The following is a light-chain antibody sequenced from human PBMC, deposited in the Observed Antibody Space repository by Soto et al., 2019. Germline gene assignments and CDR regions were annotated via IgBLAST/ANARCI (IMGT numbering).Light chain of an antibody. J-gene: IGKJ2*01. V-gene: IGKV3-15*01. CDR3: QQYNNLPPYT. Sequence: EIVLTQSPATLSVSPGERATLSCRASQSVSSNLAWYQQKPGQAPRLLIYGASTRATGIPARFSRSGSGTEFTLTISSLQSEDFAVYYCQQYNNLPPYTFGQGTKLEIK. CDR2: GAS. CDR1: QSVSSN.